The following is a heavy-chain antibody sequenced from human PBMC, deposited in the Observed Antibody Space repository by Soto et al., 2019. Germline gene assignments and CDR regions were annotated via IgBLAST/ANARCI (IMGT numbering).Heavy chain of an antibody. D-gene: IGHD2-15*01. J-gene: IGHJ6*02. Sequence: HVQLQESGPGLVETSQTLSLICTVSGGSISSGGYYWSWIRQHPGKGLEWIAYIYYSGNTFYNPSLQSRVTISVDTSKNQFSLKLSSVTAADTAVYYCARVVVTASYYYYAMDVWGQGTTVTVSS. CDR3: ARVVVTASYYYYAMDV. CDR2: IYYSGNT. V-gene: IGHV4-31*03. CDR1: GGSISSGGYY.